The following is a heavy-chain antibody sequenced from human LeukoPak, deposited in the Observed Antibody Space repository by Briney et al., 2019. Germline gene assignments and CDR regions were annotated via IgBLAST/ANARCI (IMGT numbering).Heavy chain of an antibody. D-gene: IGHD5-12*01. CDR3: ARQVATHKQGDWFDP. CDR2: IYYSGST. Sequence: PSETLSLTCTVSGGSISSSSYYWGWIRQPPWKGLEWIGSIYYSGSTYYNPSLKSRVTISVDTSKNQFSLKLSSVTAADTAVYYCARQVATHKQGDWFDPWGQGTLVTVSS. CDR1: GGSISSSSYY. J-gene: IGHJ5*02. V-gene: IGHV4-39*01.